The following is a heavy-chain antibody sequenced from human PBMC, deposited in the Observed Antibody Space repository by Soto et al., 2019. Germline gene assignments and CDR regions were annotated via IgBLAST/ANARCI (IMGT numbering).Heavy chain of an antibody. J-gene: IGHJ6*02. D-gene: IGHD6-6*01. CDR3: XKDPGIAAPSYYYGMDV. CDR1: GFTFSGYG. Sequence: GGSLRLSCAASGFTFSGYGMHWVRQAPGKGLEWVAVISYDGSNKYYADSVKGRFTISRDNSKNTLYLQMNSLRAEDTAVYYCXKDPGIAAPSYYYGMDVWCRGTTVTVSS. CDR2: ISYDGSNK. V-gene: IGHV3-30*18.